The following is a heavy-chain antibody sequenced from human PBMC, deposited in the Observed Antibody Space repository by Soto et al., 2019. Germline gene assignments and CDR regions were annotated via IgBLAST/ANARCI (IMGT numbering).Heavy chain of an antibody. V-gene: IGHV3-23*01. Sequence: EVQLLESGGGLVQPGGSLRLSCAASGFTFSSYAMSWVRQAPGKGLEWVSAISGSGGSTYYADSVKGRFTISSDNSKNTLYLQMNSLRAEDTAVYYCATWGGEMRIQRWVDYYYYGMDVWGQGTTVTGSS. CDR1: GFTFSSYA. D-gene: IGHD5-18*01. CDR2: ISGSGGST. J-gene: IGHJ6*02. CDR3: ATWGGEMRIQRWVDYYYYGMDV.